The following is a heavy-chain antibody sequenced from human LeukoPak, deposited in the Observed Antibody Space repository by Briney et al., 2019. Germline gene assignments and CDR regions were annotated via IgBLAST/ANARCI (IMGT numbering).Heavy chain of an antibody. J-gene: IGHJ6*03. CDR1: GFTVGSNY. D-gene: IGHD2-2*01. V-gene: IGHV3-53*01. CDR3: ATRSCSISACRASSYHCMDF. Sequence: GGSLRLSCAASGFTVGSNYMSWVRQAPGKGLEWVSVIYSGGSTYYADSVKGRFTISRDNSKNTLYLQMNSLRAEDTAVYYCATRSCSISACRASSYHCMDFWGKGTTVTVSS. CDR2: IYSGGST.